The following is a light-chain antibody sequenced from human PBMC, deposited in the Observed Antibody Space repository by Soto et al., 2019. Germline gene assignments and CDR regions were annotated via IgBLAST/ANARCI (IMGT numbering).Light chain of an antibody. CDR2: GNS. Sequence: QSVLTQPPSVSGAPGQRVTISCTGSSSNIGAGYDVHWYQQLPGTAPKLLIYGNSNRPSGVPDRFSGSKSGTSASLAITGLQAEDESDYSCQSYDSPLFAYVFGSGSKVTVL. CDR1: SSNIGAGYD. J-gene: IGLJ1*01. V-gene: IGLV1-40*01. CDR3: QSYDSPLFAYV.